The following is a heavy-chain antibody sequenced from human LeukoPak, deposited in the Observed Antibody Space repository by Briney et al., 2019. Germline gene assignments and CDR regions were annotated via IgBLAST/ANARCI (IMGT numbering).Heavy chain of an antibody. CDR3: ARDRFWSGYYTYYYYYYMDV. CDR2: IYTSGST. D-gene: IGHD3-3*01. Sequence: PSQTLSFTCTVSGGSISSGSYYWSWIRQPAGKGLEWIGRIYTSGSTNYNPSLKSRVTISVDTSKNQFSLKLSSVTAADTAVYYCARDRFWSGYYTYYYYYYMDVWGKGTTVTVSS. J-gene: IGHJ6*03. V-gene: IGHV4-61*02. CDR1: GGSISSGSYY.